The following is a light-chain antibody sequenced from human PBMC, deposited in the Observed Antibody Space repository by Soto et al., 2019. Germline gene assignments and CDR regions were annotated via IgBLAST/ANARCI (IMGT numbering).Light chain of an antibody. J-gene: IGKJ1*01. Sequence: EIVLTQSPGTLSLSPGERASLSCRASQSVSSTYLIWYQQKPCHAPRLLIYGASSRATGIPDRFSGSGSGTDFTLPLSRLEPEDFAVCYCQNREFGQGTKVDIK. CDR3: QNRE. CDR1: QSVSSTY. V-gene: IGKV3-20*01. CDR2: GAS.